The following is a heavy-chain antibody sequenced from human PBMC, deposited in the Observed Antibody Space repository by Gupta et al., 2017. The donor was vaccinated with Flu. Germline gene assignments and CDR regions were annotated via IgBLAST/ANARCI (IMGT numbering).Heavy chain of an antibody. D-gene: IGHD3-3*01. CDR1: EGTFSSYA. J-gene: IGHJ4*02. V-gene: IGHV1-69*01. CDR3: ARGQDYDFWSGFLDY. Sequence: QVLLVQPGPEVKKPGSSVKVSCKASEGTFSSYAIIWVRQAPGQGLEWMGGIITIFGTANYAQKFQGRVTITADESTSKAYMELSSLRSEDTAVYYCARGQDYDFWSGFLDYWGQGTLVTVSS. CDR2: IITIFGTA.